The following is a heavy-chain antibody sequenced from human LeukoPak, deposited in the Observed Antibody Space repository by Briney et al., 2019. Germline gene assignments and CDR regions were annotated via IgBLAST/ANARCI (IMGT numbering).Heavy chain of an antibody. CDR2: ISGSGGGT. Sequence: GGSLRLSCAASGFTFNNYAMSWVRQAPGKGLEWVSGISGSGGGTYYADSMKGRFTISRDNSKNTLYLQMNSLRAEDTAVYYCAKAQYQPLLYGQAYWGQGTLVTVSS. V-gene: IGHV3-23*01. CDR1: GFTFNNYA. D-gene: IGHD2-2*02. CDR3: AKAQYQPLLYGQAY. J-gene: IGHJ4*02.